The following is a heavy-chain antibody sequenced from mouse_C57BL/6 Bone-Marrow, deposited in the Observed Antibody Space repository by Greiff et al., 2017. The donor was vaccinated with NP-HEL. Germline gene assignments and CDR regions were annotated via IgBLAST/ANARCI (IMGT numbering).Heavy chain of an antibody. CDR1: GYTFTDYY. CDR3: ASHTTVDY. D-gene: IGHD1-1*01. V-gene: IGHV1-26*01. J-gene: IGHJ2*01. Sequence: EVQLQQSGPELVKPGASVKISCKASGYTFTDYYMNWVKQSHGKSLEWIGDINTNNGGTSYNQKFKGKATLTVDKSSSTAYMELRSLTSEDSAVYYCASHTTVDYWGQGTTLTVSS. CDR2: INTNNGGT.